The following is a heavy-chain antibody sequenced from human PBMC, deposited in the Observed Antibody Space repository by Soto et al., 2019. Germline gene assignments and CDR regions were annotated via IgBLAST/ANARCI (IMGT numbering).Heavy chain of an antibody. Sequence: VGSLRLSCAASGFTFSSYSMNWVRQAPGKGLEWVSYISSSSSTIYYADSVKGRFTISRDNAKNSLYLQMNSLRAEDTAVYYCAREGYCSGGSCTGDAFDIWGQGTMVTVSS. V-gene: IGHV3-48*01. CDR2: ISSSSSTI. J-gene: IGHJ3*02. CDR1: GFTFSSYS. CDR3: AREGYCSGGSCTGDAFDI. D-gene: IGHD2-15*01.